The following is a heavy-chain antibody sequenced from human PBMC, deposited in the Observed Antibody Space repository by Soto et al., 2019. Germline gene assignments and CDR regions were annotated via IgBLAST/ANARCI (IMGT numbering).Heavy chain of an antibody. Sequence: QVQLVESGGGVVQPGRSLRLSCAASGFTFSSYGMHWVRQAPGKGLEWVAIISYDGSNKYYADSVKGRFTISRDNSKNTLYLQMNSRRAEDTAVYYCAKDQRYFDWLLNTSGGGGMDVWGQGTTVTVSS. J-gene: IGHJ6*02. D-gene: IGHD3-9*01. V-gene: IGHV3-30*18. CDR3: AKDQRYFDWLLNTSGGGGMDV. CDR2: ISYDGSNK. CDR1: GFTFSSYG.